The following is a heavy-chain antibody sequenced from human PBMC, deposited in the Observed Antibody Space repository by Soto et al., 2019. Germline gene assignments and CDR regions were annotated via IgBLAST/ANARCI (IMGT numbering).Heavy chain of an antibody. CDR3: AKVLYYYGSGNPSGMDV. CDR2: ISYDGSNK. J-gene: IGHJ6*02. V-gene: IGHV3-30*18. Sequence: AGGSLRLSCAASGFTFSSYGMHWVRQAPGKGLEWVAVISYDGSNKYYADSVKGRFTISRDNSKNTLYLQMNSRRAEDTAVYYCAKVLYYYGSGNPSGMDVWGQGTTVTVSS. CDR1: GFTFSSYG. D-gene: IGHD3-10*01.